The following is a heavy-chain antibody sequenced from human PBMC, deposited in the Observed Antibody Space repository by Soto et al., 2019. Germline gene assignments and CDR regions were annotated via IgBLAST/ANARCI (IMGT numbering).Heavy chain of an antibody. CDR3: ARIASTGRGWDV. V-gene: IGHV3-7*01. D-gene: IGHD6-13*01. CDR1: GFTFSSYW. CDR2: IKQDGREQ. J-gene: IGHJ6*02. Sequence: EVQLVESGGGLVQPGGSLRLSCAASGFTFSSYWMSWVRQAPVKGLEWVGHIKQDGREQNYVDFVKGRFTISRDNANNSLYLQMNSLRAEDTAVYYCARIASTGRGWDVWGQGTTVVVSS.